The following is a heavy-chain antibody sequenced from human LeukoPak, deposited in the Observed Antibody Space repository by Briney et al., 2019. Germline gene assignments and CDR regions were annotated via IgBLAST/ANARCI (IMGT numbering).Heavy chain of an antibody. D-gene: IGHD6-13*01. V-gene: IGHV3-30*04. CDR1: GFTFSTYA. CDR3: ARVPYSSSWYTGFDP. Sequence: PGGSLILSCAASGFTFSTYAMHWVRQAPGKGLEWVAVISYDGSNKYYADSVKGRFTISRDNSKNTLYLQMNSLRAEDTAVYYCARVPYSSSWYTGFDPWGQGTLVTVSS. J-gene: IGHJ5*02. CDR2: ISYDGSNK.